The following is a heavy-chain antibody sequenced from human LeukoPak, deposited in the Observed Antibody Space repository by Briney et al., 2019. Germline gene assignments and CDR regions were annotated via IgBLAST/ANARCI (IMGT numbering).Heavy chain of an antibody. CDR2: IYYSGST. V-gene: IGHV4-59*01. CDR1: GASISSNE. Sequence: SETLSLTRTVSGASISSNEWSCLRQPPGKGLEWIGYIYYSGSTNYNPSLKSRVTISVDTSKNQFSLKLSSVTPVYSAVYYCARATPGFNYDFWYGYYSYLDYWGQGTLVTVSS. D-gene: IGHD3-3*01. CDR3: ARATPGFNYDFWYGYYSYLDY. J-gene: IGHJ4*02.